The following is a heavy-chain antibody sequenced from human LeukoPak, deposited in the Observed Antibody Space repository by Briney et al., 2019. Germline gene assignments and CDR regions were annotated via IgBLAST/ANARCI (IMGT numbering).Heavy chain of an antibody. CDR1: GYTFTSYD. V-gene: IGHV1-8*03. Sequence: ASVKVSCKASGYTFTSYDINWVRQATGQGLEWMGWTNPNSGNTGYAQKFQGRVTITRNTSISTAYMELSSLRSEDTAVYYCARRYSSSPRRKYTSNDAFDIWGQGTMVTVSS. CDR3: ARRYSSSPRRKYTSNDAFDI. CDR2: TNPNSGNT. D-gene: IGHD6-13*01. J-gene: IGHJ3*02.